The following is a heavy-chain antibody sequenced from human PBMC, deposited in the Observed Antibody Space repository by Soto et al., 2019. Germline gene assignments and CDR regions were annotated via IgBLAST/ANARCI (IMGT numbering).Heavy chain of an antibody. CDR3: SRFSGSYYYVMDF. CDR1: GGSISSGGYY. CDR2: IYYSGST. D-gene: IGHD1-26*01. V-gene: IGHV4-31*03. J-gene: IGHJ6*02. Sequence: SETLSLTCTVSGGSISSGGYYWTWIRQHPGKGLEWIGYIYYSGSTYYNPSLKSRVTISVDTSKNQFSLKLSSVTAADTAGYYCSRFSGSYYYVMDFSGRGTTDTVSS.